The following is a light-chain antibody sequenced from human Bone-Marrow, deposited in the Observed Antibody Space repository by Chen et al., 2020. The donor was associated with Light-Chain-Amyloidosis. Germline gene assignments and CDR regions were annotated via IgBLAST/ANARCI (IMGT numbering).Light chain of an antibody. V-gene: IGLV3-25*03. J-gene: IGLJ2*01. CDR3: QSADSSGTEEVI. CDR1: DLPTKY. CDR2: GDT. Sequence: SYELTQPPSVSVSPGQTARITCSGDDLPTKYAYWYQQTPGQAPVLVVHGDTERPSGISERFQGASSGTTATLTISGVQAEDEGDYHGQSADSSGTEEVIFGGGTKLTVL.